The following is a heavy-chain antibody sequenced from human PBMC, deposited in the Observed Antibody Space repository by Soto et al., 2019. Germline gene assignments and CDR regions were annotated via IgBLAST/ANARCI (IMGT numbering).Heavy chain of an antibody. V-gene: IGHV3-21*01. CDR2: ISSSSSYI. CDR3: ARVGWITMVRGVQFDY. J-gene: IGHJ4*02. Sequence: GGSLRLSCAASGFTFSSYSMNWVRQAPGKGLEWVSSISSSSSYIYYADSVKGRFTISRDNAKNSLYLQMNSLRAEDTAVYYCARVGWITMVRGVQFDYWGQGTLVTVSS. D-gene: IGHD3-10*01. CDR1: GFTFSSYS.